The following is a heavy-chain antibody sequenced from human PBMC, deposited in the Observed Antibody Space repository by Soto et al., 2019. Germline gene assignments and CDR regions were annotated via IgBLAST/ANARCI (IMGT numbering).Heavy chain of an antibody. CDR3: ARERVSMFGVVIIESWFDP. V-gene: IGHV1-3*01. CDR1: GYTFSSSG. J-gene: IGHJ5*02. D-gene: IGHD3-3*01. Sequence: ASVKASCTASGYTFSSSGLHWAIQAPGPRIVLVGWINAGNGNTKYSQKFQGRVTITRDTSASTAYMVLSSLRSGDTGVYFCARERVSMFGVVIIESWFDPWGQGTLVTVAS. CDR2: INAGNGNT.